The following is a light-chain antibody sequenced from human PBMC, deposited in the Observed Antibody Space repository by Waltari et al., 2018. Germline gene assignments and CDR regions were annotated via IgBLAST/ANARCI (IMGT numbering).Light chain of an antibody. Sequence: EIVLTQSPVILSLSPGETATLPCRASQSVTNYLAWYQQRPGQAPRLLIYHASNRATGIPARFSGSGSGTDFTLTINSLEPEDFAVYYCQQRGTWPPITFGQGTRLEIK. CDR1: QSVTNY. CDR3: QQRGTWPPIT. J-gene: IGKJ5*01. V-gene: IGKV3-11*01. CDR2: HAS.